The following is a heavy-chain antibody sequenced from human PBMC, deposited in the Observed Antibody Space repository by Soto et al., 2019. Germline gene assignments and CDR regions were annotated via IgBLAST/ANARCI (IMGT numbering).Heavy chain of an antibody. J-gene: IGHJ6*02. CDR3: AGAAAADRWGFYYYGMDV. CDR1: GGSISSYY. Sequence: SETLSLTCTVSGGSISSYYWSWIRQPPGKGLEWIGYIYYSGSTNYNPSLKSRVTISVDTSKNQFSLKLSSVTAADTAVYYCAGAAAADRWGFYYYGMDVWGQGTTVTVSS. D-gene: IGHD6-13*01. CDR2: IYYSGST. V-gene: IGHV4-59*01.